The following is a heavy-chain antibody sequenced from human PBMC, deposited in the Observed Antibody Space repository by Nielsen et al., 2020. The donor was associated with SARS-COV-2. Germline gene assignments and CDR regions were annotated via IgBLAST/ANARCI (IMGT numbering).Heavy chain of an antibody. CDR2: IHDSGTT. CDR3: ARERFEAAGYSSSWHFDY. CDR1: GDSSSNNY. J-gene: IGHJ4*02. D-gene: IGHD6-19*01. Sequence: LRLSCTVSGDSSSNNYWTWIRQSPGKGLEWIGFIHDSGTTTYSPSLRGRITLSLDTSKNQFSLTLSSVTAADTAVYYCARERFEAAGYSSSWHFDYWGQGTLVTVSS. V-gene: IGHV4-59*01.